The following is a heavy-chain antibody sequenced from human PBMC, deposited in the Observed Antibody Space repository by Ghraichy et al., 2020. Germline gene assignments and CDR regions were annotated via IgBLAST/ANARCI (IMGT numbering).Heavy chain of an antibody. CDR3: ARHSMSPSGCYYEDY. J-gene: IGHJ4*02. CDR1: GASINNYY. CDR2: ISFSESR. V-gene: IGHV4-59*08. D-gene: IGHD3-10*01. Sequence: SETLSLTCTVSGASINNYYWTWIRQPPGKGLEWIGYISFSESRHYNPSLMSRLTMSVDTSKNQFSLKLKSVTAADTAFYYCARHSMSPSGCYYEDYWGQGTLLTFSS.